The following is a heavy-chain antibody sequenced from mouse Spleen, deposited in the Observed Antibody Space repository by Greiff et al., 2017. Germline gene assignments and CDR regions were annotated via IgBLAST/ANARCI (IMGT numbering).Heavy chain of an antibody. CDR1: GYTFTNYW. CDR3: ARSGTARACFDY. Sequence: VQLKESGAELVRPGTSVKMSCKASGYTFTNYWIGWAKQRPGHGLEWIGDIYPGGGYTNYNEKFKGKATLTADKSSSTAYMQFSSLTSEDSAIYYCARSGTARACFDYWGQGTTLTVSS. J-gene: IGHJ2*01. V-gene: IGHV1-63*01. D-gene: IGHD3-2*01. CDR2: IYPGGGYT.